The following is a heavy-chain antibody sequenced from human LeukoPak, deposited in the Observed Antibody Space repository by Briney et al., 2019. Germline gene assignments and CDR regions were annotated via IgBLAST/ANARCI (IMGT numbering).Heavy chain of an antibody. CDR2: INSDGSST. CDR1: GFTFSSYW. V-gene: IGHV3-74*01. D-gene: IGHD3-22*01. J-gene: IGHJ4*02. CDR3: AKDYYDSSGYPPVDY. Sequence: GGSLRLSCATSGFTFSSYWMHWVRQAPGKGLVWVSRINSDGSSTSYADSVKGRFTISRDNSKNTLYLQMNSLRAEDTAVYYCAKDYYDSSGYPPVDYWGQGTLVTVSS.